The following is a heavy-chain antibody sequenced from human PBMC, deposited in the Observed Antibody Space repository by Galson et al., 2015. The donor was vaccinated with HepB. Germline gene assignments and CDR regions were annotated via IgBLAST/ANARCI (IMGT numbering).Heavy chain of an antibody. CDR2: ISASGGSI. J-gene: IGHJ4*02. D-gene: IGHD2-15*01. CDR1: GFTYRTYA. Sequence: SLRLSCAASGFTYRTYAMSWVRQAPGKGLEWVSCISASGGSIYNADSVKGRFTISRDNSKNTLYLQMNSLRAEDTAVYYCAKDRRYCSGGTCYSDFGGQGTLSRSPQ. CDR3: AKDRRYCSGGTCYSDF. V-gene: IGHV3-23*01.